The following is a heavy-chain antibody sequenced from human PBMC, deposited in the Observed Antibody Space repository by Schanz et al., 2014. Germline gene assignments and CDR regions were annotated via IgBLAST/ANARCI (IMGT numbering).Heavy chain of an antibody. Sequence: EVQLVESGGIVVRPGGSLRLSCAASGFTFDDYTMHWIRQPPGKGLEWVSLISWNGGTTYYADSVKGRFTISRDNSKNTLYLQMNSLRAEDTAVYYCAKVGLYYYGSGFDYWGQGTTVTVSS. CDR2: ISWNGGTT. V-gene: IGHV3-43*01. CDR1: GFTFDDYT. D-gene: IGHD3-10*01. CDR3: AKVGLYYYGSGFDY. J-gene: IGHJ4*03.